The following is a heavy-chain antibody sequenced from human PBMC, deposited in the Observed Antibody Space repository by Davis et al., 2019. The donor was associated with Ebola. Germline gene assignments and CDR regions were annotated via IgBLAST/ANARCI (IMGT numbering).Heavy chain of an antibody. CDR3: ARDLYSSSPDYYYYYGMDV. D-gene: IGHD6-6*01. CDR1: GFTFSSYA. Sequence: GESLKISCAASGFTFSSYAMSWVRQAPGKGLEWVSGISGVGGSTYYADSVKGRFTISRDNPKNTLYLQMNSLRPEDTAVYYFARDLYSSSPDYYYYYGMDVWGKGTTVTVSS. J-gene: IGHJ6*04. V-gene: IGHV3-23*01. CDR2: ISGVGGST.